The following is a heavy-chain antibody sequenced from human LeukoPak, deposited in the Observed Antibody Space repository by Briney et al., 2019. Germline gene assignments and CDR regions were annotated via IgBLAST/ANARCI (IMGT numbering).Heavy chain of an antibody. CDR2: IYTGGST. J-gene: IGHJ4*02. CDR1: GFTVSSNY. D-gene: IGHD3-22*01. V-gene: IGHV3-53*01. Sequence: GGSLRLSCAASGFTVSSNYMSWVRQAPGKGLEWVSVIYTGGSTYYADSVKDRFTVSRDNSKNTLYLQMNSLRVEDTAVYYCAKEYYDSSGYYYGIDYWGQGTLVTVSS. CDR3: AKEYYDSSGYYYGIDY.